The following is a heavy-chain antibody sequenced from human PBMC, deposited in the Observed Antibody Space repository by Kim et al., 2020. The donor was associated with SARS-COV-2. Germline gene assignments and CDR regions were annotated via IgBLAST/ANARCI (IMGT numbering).Heavy chain of an antibody. J-gene: IGHJ5*02. CDR3: ARCCRYCSGGSCYSERPPNWFDP. D-gene: IGHD2-15*01. CDR2: INHSGST. V-gene: IGHV4-34*01. Sequence: SETLSLTCAVYGGSFSGYYWSWIRQPPGKGLEWIGEINHSGSTNYNPSLKSRVTISVDTSKNQFSLKLSSVTAADTAVYYCARCCRYCSGGSCYSERPPNWFDPWGQGTLVTVSS. CDR1: GGSFSGYY.